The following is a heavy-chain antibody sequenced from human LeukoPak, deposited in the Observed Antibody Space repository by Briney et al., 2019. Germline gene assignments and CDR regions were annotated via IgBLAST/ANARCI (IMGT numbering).Heavy chain of an antibody. CDR2: IIPIFGTA. Sequence: GASVKVSCKASGYTFTSYAISWVRQAPGQGLEWMGGIIPIFGTANYAQKFQGRVTITADESTSTAYMELSSLRSEDTAVYYCAWAPWIQLWPARVDVWGQGTTVTVS. CDR3: AWAPWIQLWPARVDV. D-gene: IGHD5-18*01. V-gene: IGHV1-69*13. CDR1: GYTFTSYA. J-gene: IGHJ6*02.